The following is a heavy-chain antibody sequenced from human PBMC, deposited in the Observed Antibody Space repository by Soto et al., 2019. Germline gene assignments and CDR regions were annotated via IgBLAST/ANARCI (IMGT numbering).Heavy chain of an antibody. CDR1: GFTFSDHY. CDR3: AKDSTRGAYFDY. CDR2: SRNKANSFTT. D-gene: IGHD2-2*01. J-gene: IGHJ4*02. Sequence: DVQLVESGGGLVQPGGSLRLSCAASGFTFSDHYMDWVRRAPGKGLEWVGRSRNKANSFTTDYAASVKGRFTISRDDSKNLLYLQMNSLKTEDTAMYYWAKDSTRGAYFDYWGQGILVTVSS. V-gene: IGHV3-72*01.